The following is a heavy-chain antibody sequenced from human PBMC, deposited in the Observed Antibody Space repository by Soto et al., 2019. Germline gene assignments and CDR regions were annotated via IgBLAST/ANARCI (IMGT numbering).Heavy chain of an antibody. CDR2: IDDAGFRT. CDR3: TQDRIIIPAVHLS. J-gene: IGHJ1*01. D-gene: IGHD2-2*01. CDR1: GFDFRNYA. V-gene: IGHV3-23*01. Sequence: EVQLLESGGDSVQPGGSLRLSCAASGFDFRNYAMSWVRQTPGKGLEWVSSIDDAGFRTHYADSVVGRFTISRDNSENTLFLQMNFLRADDTAIYYCTQDRIIIPAVHLSWGQGTLVTVSS.